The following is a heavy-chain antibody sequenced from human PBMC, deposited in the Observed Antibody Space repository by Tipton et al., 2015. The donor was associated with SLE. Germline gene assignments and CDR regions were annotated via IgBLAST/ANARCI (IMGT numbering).Heavy chain of an antibody. D-gene: IGHD3-22*01. CDR2: IYYSGST. CDR3: ARDIDSSDEGRAFDI. V-gene: IGHV4-59*01. Sequence: TLSLTCTVSGGSISSYYWSWIRQPPGKGLEWIGYIYYSGSTNYNPSLKSRVTISVDTSKNQVSLKLSSVTAANTAVYYCARDIDSSDEGRAFDIWGQGTMVTVSS. J-gene: IGHJ3*02. CDR1: GGSISSYY.